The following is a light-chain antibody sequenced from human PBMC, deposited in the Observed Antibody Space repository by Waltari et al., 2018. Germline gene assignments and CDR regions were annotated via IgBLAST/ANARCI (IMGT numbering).Light chain of an antibody. CDR3: ATWDDSLNGPV. V-gene: IGLV1-44*01. J-gene: IGLJ2*01. CDR1: DSNVGRNT. CDR2: NNF. Sequence: QSVLTQPPSASGTPGQTVTISCSGGDSNVGRNTVNWYQQLPGTAPKLLVYNNFQRSSGVPDRFSGSKSGTSASLAILGVRSEDESDYYCATWDDSLNGPVFGGGTKVTVL.